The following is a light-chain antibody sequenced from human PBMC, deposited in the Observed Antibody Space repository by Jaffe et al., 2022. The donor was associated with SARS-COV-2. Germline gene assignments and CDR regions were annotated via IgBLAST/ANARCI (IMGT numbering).Light chain of an antibody. J-gene: IGLJ3*02. CDR1: STDVGGYNL. V-gene: IGLV2-23*01. CDR2: EDT. Sequence: QSALTQFASVSGSPRQSITISCTGSSTDVGGYNLVSWYQQRPDKVTKLLIYEDTKRPSGVSNRFSASKSGNSAYLTISGLQPEDEADYFCCSYAGDSLSWVFGGGTKVTVL. CDR3: CSYAGDSLSWV.